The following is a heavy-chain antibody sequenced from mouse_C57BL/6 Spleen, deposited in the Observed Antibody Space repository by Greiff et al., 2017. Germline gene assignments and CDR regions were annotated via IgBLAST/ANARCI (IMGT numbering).Heavy chain of an antibody. J-gene: IGHJ4*01. V-gene: IGHV1-64*01. CDR2: IHPNSGSI. CDR3: ARTGGYDDYAMDY. D-gene: IGHD2-2*01. CDR1: GYTFTSYW. Sequence: VQLQQPGAELVKPGASVKLSCKASGYTFTSYWMHWVKQRPGQGLEWIGMIHPNSGSINYNEKFKSKATLTVDKSSSTAYMQLSSLTSEDSAVYYCARTGGYDDYAMDYWGQGTSVTVSS.